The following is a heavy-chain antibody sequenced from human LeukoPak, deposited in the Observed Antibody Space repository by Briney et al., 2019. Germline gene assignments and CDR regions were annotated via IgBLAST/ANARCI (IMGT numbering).Heavy chain of an antibody. D-gene: IGHD2-15*01. CDR1: GFTFSDYY. Sequence: KPGGSLRLSCAASGFTFSDYYMSWIRQAPGKGLEWVSYISSSGSIIYYADSVKGRFTISRDNAKNSLNLEMNSLRADDTAVYYCARVRCSGGSCPYYYYYYYMDVWGKGTTVTVSS. V-gene: IGHV3-11*01. CDR3: ARVRCSGGSCPYYYYYYYMDV. CDR2: ISSSGSII. J-gene: IGHJ6*03.